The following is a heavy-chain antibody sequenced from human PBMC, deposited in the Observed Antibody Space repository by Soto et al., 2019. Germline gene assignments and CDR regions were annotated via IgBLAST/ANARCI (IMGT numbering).Heavy chain of an antibody. D-gene: IGHD6-25*01. V-gene: IGHV3-33*08. CDR3: ARDETQRLALDY. CDR1: GFTFSSCA. J-gene: IGHJ4*02. CDR2: IWSDGNTK. Sequence: QVQLVESGGGVVQPGRSLRLSCAASGFTFSSCAMHWVRQAPGKGLEWVAVIWSDGNTKYYAESVKGRFTISRDNSNNPLYRQMNSLRAEDTAVYYCARDETQRLALDYWGQGTLVAVSS.